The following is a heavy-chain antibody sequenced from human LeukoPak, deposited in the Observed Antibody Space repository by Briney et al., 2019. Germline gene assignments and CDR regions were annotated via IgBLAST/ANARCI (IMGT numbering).Heavy chain of an antibody. Sequence: GESLKISCQGSGYSFTSYWIAWVRQMPGKGLEWMGIIYPGDSDTRYSPSFQAQVSISADTSIDTAYLQWNSLKASDTAMYYCARPSGAAVTTNYFDYWGQGTLVTVSS. D-gene: IGHD4-17*01. J-gene: IGHJ4*02. CDR1: GYSFTSYW. V-gene: IGHV5-51*01. CDR3: ARPSGAAVTTNYFDY. CDR2: IYPGDSDT.